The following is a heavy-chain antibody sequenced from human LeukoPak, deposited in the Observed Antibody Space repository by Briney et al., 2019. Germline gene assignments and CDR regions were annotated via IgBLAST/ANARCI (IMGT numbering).Heavy chain of an antibody. J-gene: IGHJ4*02. Sequence: ASVKVSCKVSGYTLTELSMHWVRQAPGKGLEWMGGFDPEDGETIYAQKFQGRVTITEDTSTDTAYMELSSLRSEDTAVYYCATGLAAAGASDFDYWGQGTLVTVSS. D-gene: IGHD6-13*01. V-gene: IGHV1-24*01. CDR1: GYTLTELS. CDR3: ATGLAAAGASDFDY. CDR2: FDPEDGET.